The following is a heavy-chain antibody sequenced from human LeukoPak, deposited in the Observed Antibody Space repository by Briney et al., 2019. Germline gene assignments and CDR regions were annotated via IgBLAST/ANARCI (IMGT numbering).Heavy chain of an antibody. J-gene: IGHJ4*02. Sequence: GGSLRLSCAASAFTFSSYSMNWVRQAPGKGLEWVSSISSSSSYIYYADSVKGRFTISRDNSKNTLYLQMNSLKTEDTAVYYCTASDHLYCSSSSCHFDYWGQGTLATVAS. CDR1: AFTFSSYS. CDR3: TASDHLYCSSSSCHFDY. V-gene: IGHV3-21*03. CDR2: ISSSSSYI. D-gene: IGHD2-15*01.